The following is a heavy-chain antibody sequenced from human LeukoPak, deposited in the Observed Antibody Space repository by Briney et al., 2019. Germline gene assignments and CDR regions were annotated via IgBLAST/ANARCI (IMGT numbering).Heavy chain of an antibody. D-gene: IGHD3-10*01. Sequence: SETLSLTCTVSGGSISSGDYYGSWIRQPPGKGLEWIGYIYYSGSTYYNPSLKSRVTISVDTSKNQFSLKLSSVTAADTAVYYCASRNSGSYSQLDYWGQGTLVTVSS. V-gene: IGHV4-30-4*08. CDR2: IYYSGST. J-gene: IGHJ4*02. CDR1: GGSISSGDYY. CDR3: ASRNSGSYSQLDY.